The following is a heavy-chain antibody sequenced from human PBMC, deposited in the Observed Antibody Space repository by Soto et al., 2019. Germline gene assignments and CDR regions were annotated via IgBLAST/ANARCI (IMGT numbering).Heavy chain of an antibody. CDR3: ARVSGYYLPDY. V-gene: IGHV1-3*05. D-gene: IGHD5-12*01. J-gene: IGHJ4*02. CDR1: GYTFTNYA. CDR2: INAGNGNT. Sequence: QVQLVQSGAEEKKPGASVKVSCQASGYTFTNYAMHWVRQAPGQRLEWMGWINAGNGNTKYSQKFQGRVTITRDTSASTGYMERSSLRSEDTAVYYCARVSGYYLPDYWGQGTLVTVSS.